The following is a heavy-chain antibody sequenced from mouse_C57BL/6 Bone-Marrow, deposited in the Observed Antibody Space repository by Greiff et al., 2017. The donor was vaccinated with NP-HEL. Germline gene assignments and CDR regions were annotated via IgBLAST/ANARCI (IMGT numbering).Heavy chain of an antibody. J-gene: IGHJ3*01. CDR2: IYPRSGNT. Sequence: QVQLKESGAELARPGASVKLSCKASGYTFTSYGISWVKQRTGQGLEWIGEIYPRSGNTYYNEKFKGKATLTADKSSSTAYMELRSLTSEDSAVYFCARLGWTGTIAYWGQGTLVTVSA. D-gene: IGHD4-1*01. V-gene: IGHV1-81*01. CDR1: GYTFTSYG. CDR3: ARLGWTGTIAY.